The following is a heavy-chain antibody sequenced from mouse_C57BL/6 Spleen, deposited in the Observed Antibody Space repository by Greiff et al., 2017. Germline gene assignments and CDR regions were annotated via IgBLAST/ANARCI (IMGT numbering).Heavy chain of an antibody. Sequence: QVQLQQSGPELVKPGASVKISCKASGYAFRSSWMNWVKQRPGKGLEWIGRIYPGDGDTNYNGKFKGKATLTADKSSSTAYMQLSSLTSEDSAVYFCAWGDGQYYYAMDYWGQGTSVTVSS. D-gene: IGHD2-3*01. J-gene: IGHJ4*01. V-gene: IGHV1-82*01. CDR2: IYPGDGDT. CDR3: AWGDGQYYYAMDY. CDR1: GYAFRSSW.